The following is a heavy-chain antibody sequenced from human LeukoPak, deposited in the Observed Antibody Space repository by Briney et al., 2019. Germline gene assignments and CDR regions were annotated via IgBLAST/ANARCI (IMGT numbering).Heavy chain of an antibody. D-gene: IGHD6-13*01. CDR2: IYYSGST. CDR3: ARRSSYSILNPDAFDI. CDR1: GGSISSYY. Sequence: SETLSLTCTGSGGSISSYYWSWIRQPPGKGLEWIGYIYYSGSTNYNPSLKSRVTISVDTSKNQFSLKLSSVTAADTAVYYCARRSSYSILNPDAFDIWGQGTMVTVSS. V-gene: IGHV4-59*08. J-gene: IGHJ3*02.